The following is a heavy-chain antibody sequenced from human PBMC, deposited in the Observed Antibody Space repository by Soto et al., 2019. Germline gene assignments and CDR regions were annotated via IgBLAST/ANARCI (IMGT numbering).Heavy chain of an antibody. D-gene: IGHD3-10*01. V-gene: IGHV4-59*11. J-gene: IGHJ4*02. Sequence: ETLCVTCPLSGCAIHYHYWSFIRQPPGNGVGLICYIYYSGNTNNNTSLESRVTIAVERSRNQFYLRLTSLTAADTDVYNCARVRTWYFEYWGRGALVTVSS. CDR2: IYYSGNT. CDR3: ARVRTWYFEY. CDR1: GCAIHYHY.